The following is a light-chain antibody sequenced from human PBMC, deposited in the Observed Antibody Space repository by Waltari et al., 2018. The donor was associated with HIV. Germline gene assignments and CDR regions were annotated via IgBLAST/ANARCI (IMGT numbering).Light chain of an antibody. CDR2: GNN. J-gene: IGLJ3*02. V-gene: IGLV1-40*01. CDR3: QSYDSSLSGWV. CDR1: SSNIGAGYD. Sequence: QSVLTQPPSVSGAPGQRVTISCTGSSSNIGAGYDVHWYQQLPGTAPKLLINGNNNRPSGVPDRFSGSKSGTSASLAITGLQAEDEADYYCQSYDSSLSGWVFSGGTKLTVL.